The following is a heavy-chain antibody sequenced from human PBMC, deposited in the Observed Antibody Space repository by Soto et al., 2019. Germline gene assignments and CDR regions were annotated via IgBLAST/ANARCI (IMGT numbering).Heavy chain of an antibody. CDR1: GFTFSSYG. V-gene: IGHV3-33*01. D-gene: IGHD3-22*01. CDR3: ARDMYYYDSSGYYPH. CDR2: IWYDGSNK. J-gene: IGHJ4*02. Sequence: GGSLRLSCAASGFTFSSYGMHWVRQAPGKGLEWVAVIWYDGSNKYYADSVKGRFTISRGNSKNTLYLQMNSLRAEDTAVYYCARDMYYYDSSGYYPHWGQGTLVTVSS.